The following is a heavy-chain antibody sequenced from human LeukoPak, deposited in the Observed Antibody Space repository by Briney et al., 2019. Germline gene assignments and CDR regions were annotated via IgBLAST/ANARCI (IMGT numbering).Heavy chain of an antibody. V-gene: IGHV1-2*02. J-gene: IGHJ3*02. CDR1: GYTFAGYY. Sequence: EASVKVSCKASGYTFAGYYMHWARQAPGQGLEWMGWINPNSGGTSYAQKFQGRVTMTRDTSISTAYMELSRLRSDDTAVYYCARAFSSSWNPGVHDAFDIWGQGTMVTVSS. D-gene: IGHD6-13*01. CDR2: INPNSGGT. CDR3: ARAFSSSWNPGVHDAFDI.